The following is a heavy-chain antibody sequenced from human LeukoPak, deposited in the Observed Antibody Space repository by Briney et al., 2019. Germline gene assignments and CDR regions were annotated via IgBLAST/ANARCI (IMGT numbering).Heavy chain of an antibody. D-gene: IGHD1-26*01. CDR2: IWYDGSNK. CDR1: GFTFSSYG. CDR3: ARGEWIVGATSDY. Sequence: QPGGSLRLSCAASGFTFSSYGMHWVRQAPGKGLEWVAVIWYDGSNKYYADSVKGRFTISRDNPKNTLYLQMNSLRAEDTAVYYCARGEWIVGATSDYWGQGTLVTVSS. V-gene: IGHV3-33*01. J-gene: IGHJ4*02.